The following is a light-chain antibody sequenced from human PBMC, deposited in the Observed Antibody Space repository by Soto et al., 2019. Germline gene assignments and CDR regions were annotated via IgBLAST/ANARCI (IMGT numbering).Light chain of an antibody. CDR2: EGS. J-gene: IGLJ3*02. CDR1: SSDVGSYNL. Sequence: QSALTQPASVSGSPGQSITISCTGTSSDVGSYNLVSWYQQHPGKAPKLMIYEGSKRPSGVSNRFSGSKSGNTASLTISGLQAEDEADYYCSSHSSTNTRVFGGGTQLTVL. V-gene: IGLV2-14*02. CDR3: SSHSSTNTRV.